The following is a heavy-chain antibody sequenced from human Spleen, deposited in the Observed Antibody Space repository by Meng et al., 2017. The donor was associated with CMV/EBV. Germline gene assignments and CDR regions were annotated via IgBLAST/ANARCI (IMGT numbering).Heavy chain of an antibody. CDR3: ARARAVVGTAASDV. Sequence: SGFTLSSYTMNWVRQAPGKGLEWVSSISSSSSYTHYVDSVKGRFTISRDNAKKSLYLQMSSLRADDTAVYYCARARAVVGTAASDVWGQGTMVTVSS. CDR1: GFTLSSYT. V-gene: IGHV3-21*01. D-gene: IGHD6-19*01. CDR2: ISSSSSYT. J-gene: IGHJ3*01.